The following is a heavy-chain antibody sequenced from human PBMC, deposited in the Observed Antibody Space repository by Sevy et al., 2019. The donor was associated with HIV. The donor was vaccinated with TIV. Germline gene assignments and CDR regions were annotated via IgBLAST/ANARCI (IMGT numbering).Heavy chain of an antibody. CDR1: GFTFSSYS. D-gene: IGHD2-2*01. CDR3: TRGGCTPTSCYLMDV. J-gene: IGHJ6*03. CDR2: ISSSSSYI. Sequence: GESLKISCAASGFTFSSYSMNWVRQAPGKGLEWVSSISSSSSYIYYADSVKGRFTISRDNANNSLYLQMNSLRAEDTALYYCTRGGCTPTSCYLMDVWGKGTTVTVSS. V-gene: IGHV3-21*06.